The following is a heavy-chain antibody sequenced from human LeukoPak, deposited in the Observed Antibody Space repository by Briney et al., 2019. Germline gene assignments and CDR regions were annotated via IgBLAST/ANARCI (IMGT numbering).Heavy chain of an antibody. Sequence: SVKVSCKASGGTFSSYAISWVRQAPGQGLEWMGGIIPIFGTANYAQKFQGRVTITADESTSTAYMELSSLRFEDTAVYYCARDSVGSGWSQDYYGMDVWGQGTTVTVSS. J-gene: IGHJ6*02. CDR3: ARDSVGSGWSQDYYGMDV. D-gene: IGHD6-19*01. CDR1: GGTFSSYA. CDR2: IIPIFGTA. V-gene: IGHV1-69*13.